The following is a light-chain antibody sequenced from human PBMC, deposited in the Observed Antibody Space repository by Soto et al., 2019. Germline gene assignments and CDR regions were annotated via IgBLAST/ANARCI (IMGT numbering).Light chain of an antibody. CDR3: QQYFNWPPYT. J-gene: IGKJ2*01. Sequence: EIVLTQSPATLSVSPGDRATLSCRASESVSSNVAWYQQKPGRTPRLLIYGASTRATGVPPRFSGSRSGTEFTLTISSLQSEDFAVYYCQQYFNWPPYTFGQGTKVDFK. V-gene: IGKV3-15*01. CDR2: GAS. CDR1: ESVSSN.